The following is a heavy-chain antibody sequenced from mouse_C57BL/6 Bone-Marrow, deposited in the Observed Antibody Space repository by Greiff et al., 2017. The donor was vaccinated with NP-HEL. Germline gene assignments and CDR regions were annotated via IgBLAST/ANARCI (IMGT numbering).Heavy chain of an antibody. CDR1: GYSFTSYY. J-gene: IGHJ2*01. Sequence: VQLQESGPELVKPGASVKISCKASGYSFTSYYIHWVKQRPGQGLEWIGWIYPGSGNTTYNEKFKGKATLTADTSSSTAYMQLSSLTSEDSAVYYCAREGLSLYYFDYGGQGTTLTVSS. D-gene: IGHD6-5*01. CDR2: IYPGSGNT. V-gene: IGHV1-66*01. CDR3: AREGLSLYYFDY.